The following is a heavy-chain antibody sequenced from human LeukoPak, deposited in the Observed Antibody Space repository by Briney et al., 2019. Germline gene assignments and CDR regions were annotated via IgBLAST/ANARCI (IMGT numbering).Heavy chain of an antibody. CDR3: ARGRKGSWYFDL. CDR2: IYYSGST. CDR1: GGSISSYY. J-gene: IGHJ2*01. V-gene: IGHV4-59*01. D-gene: IGHD1-14*01. Sequence: SETLSLTCTVSGGSISSYYWSWIRQPPGKGLEWIGYIYYSGSTNYNLSLKSRVTISVDTSKNQFSLKLSSVTAADTAVYYCARGRKGSWYFDLWGRGTLVTVSS.